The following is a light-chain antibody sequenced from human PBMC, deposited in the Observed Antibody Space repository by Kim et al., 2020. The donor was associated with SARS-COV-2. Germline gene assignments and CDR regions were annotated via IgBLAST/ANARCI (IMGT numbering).Light chain of an antibody. J-gene: IGLJ3*02. CDR3: CSYEGSRSWV. CDR2: EVS. Sequence: QSALTQPASVSGSPGQSITISCTGTSSDIGGYNLVSWYQQHPGKAPKLMIFEVSKRPSGVSNRFSGSKSGNTASLTISGLQAEDEADYYCCSYEGSRSWVFGGGTQLTVL. CDR1: SSDIGGYNL. V-gene: IGLV2-23*02.